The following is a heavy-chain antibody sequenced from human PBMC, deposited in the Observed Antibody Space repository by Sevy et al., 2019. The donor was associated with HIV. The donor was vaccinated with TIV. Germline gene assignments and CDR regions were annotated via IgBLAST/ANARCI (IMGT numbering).Heavy chain of an antibody. Sequence: GGSLRVSCAASGFTFSNAWMSWVRQAPGKGLEWVGRIKSKTDGGTTDYAAPVKGRFTISRDDSKNTLYLQMNSLKTEDIAVYYCTTDQWQQPDAFDIWGQGTMVTVSS. CDR1: GFTFSNAW. D-gene: IGHD6-13*01. V-gene: IGHV3-15*01. CDR3: TTDQWQQPDAFDI. CDR2: IKSKTDGGTT. J-gene: IGHJ3*02.